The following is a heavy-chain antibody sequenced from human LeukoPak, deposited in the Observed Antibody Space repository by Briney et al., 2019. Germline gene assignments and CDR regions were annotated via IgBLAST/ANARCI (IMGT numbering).Heavy chain of an antibody. CDR1: GGSISSYY. CDR3: AREVGYQLYYYYCYYMDV. V-gene: IGHV4-4*07. D-gene: IGHD2-2*01. CDR2: IYTSGST. Sequence: SETLSLTCTVSGGSISSYYWSWIRQPAGKGLEWIGRIYTSGSTNYNPSLKSRVTMSVDTSKNQFSLKLSSVTAADTAVYYCAREVGYQLYYYYCYYMDVWGKGTTVTVSS. J-gene: IGHJ6*03.